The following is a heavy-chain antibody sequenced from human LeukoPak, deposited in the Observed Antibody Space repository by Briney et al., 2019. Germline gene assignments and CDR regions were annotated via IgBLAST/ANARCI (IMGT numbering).Heavy chain of an antibody. J-gene: IGHJ3*01. V-gene: IGHV1-18*01. CDR1: SYTFTNYA. Sequence: ASVKVSCKASSYTFTNYAFTWVRQAPGQGLEWMGWIGAYNGNTNYAQKLQGRVTMTTDTSTSTAYMELSRLRSDDTAVYYCARGPGLAPWGQGTMVTVSS. D-gene: IGHD6-6*01. CDR3: ARGPGLAP. CDR2: IGAYNGNT.